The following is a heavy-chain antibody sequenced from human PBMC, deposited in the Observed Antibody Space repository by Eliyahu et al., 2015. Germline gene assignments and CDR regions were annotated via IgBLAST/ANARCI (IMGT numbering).Heavy chain of an antibody. CDR2: IYYSGST. CDR1: XGSISSXSXY. D-gene: IGHD3-10*01. J-gene: IGHJ4*02. Sequence: QLQLQESGPGLVKPSETLSLTCTXSXGSISSXSXYWGXXRQPPGKGLEWXGSIYYSGSTYYNPSLKSRVTISVDTSKNQFSLKLSSVTAADTAVYYCARTKRVLGSNDYWGQGTLVTVSS. CDR3: ARTKRVLGSNDY. V-gene: IGHV4-39*01.